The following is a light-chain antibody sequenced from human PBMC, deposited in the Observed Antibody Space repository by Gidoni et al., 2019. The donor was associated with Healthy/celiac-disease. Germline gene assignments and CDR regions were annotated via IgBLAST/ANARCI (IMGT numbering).Light chain of an antibody. J-gene: IGLJ2*01. CDR1: SSNIGSNT. CDR3: AAWDDSLNGV. CDR2: SNN. Sequence: QPLLTQPASASGPPGQRVTISCSGSSSNIGSNTVTWYQQLPGTAPKLLIYSNNQRPSGVPDRFSGSKSGTAASLAISGLQSEDEADYYCAAWDDSLNGVFGGGTKLTVL. V-gene: IGLV1-44*01.